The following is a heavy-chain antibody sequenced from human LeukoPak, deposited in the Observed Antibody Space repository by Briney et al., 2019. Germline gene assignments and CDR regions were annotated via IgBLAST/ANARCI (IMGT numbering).Heavy chain of an antibody. D-gene: IGHD3-22*01. J-gene: IGHJ5*02. Sequence: ASVKVSCKASGYTFSSYYMHWVRQAPGQGLEWMGIINPSGGSTSYAQKFQGRITMTRDTSTSTVYMELSSLRSEDTAVYYCARADSGGDSSGYKWFDPWGQGALVTVSS. CDR1: GYTFSSYY. CDR2: INPSGGST. CDR3: ARADSGGDSSGYKWFDP. V-gene: IGHV1-46*01.